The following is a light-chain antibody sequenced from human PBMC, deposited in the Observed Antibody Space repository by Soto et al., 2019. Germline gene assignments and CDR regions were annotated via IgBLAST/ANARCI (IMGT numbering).Light chain of an antibody. CDR1: WYNIGKNL. CDR2: MTN. Sequence: QSVLTQPPSASGTPGQTVTISCSGGWYNIGKNLGYWYQQLPGTAPKLLIYMTNQRPSGVPDRFSGSKSGSSASLAVSGLRSEDEAVYYCGAWDDSLNGYVFGTGTKVTVL. CDR3: GAWDDSLNGYV. V-gene: IGLV1-47*01. J-gene: IGLJ1*01.